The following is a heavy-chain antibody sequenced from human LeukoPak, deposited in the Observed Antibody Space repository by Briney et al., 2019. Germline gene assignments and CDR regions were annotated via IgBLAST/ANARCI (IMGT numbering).Heavy chain of an antibody. J-gene: IGHJ4*02. CDR1: GYTLSGYY. Sequence: ASVKVSCKASGYTLSGYYVHWVRQAPGQGLEWMGWLSPKSGATKYAQKFQGRVTLTRDLSLSTAYMELNSLTSDDTAVYYCARDTYGGSYFPLPYWGQGALVTVSS. D-gene: IGHD1-26*01. CDR3: ARDTYGGSYFPLPY. CDR2: LSPKSGAT. V-gene: IGHV1-2*02.